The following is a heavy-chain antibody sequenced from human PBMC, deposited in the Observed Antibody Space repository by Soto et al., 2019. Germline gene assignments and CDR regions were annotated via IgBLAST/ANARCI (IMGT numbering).Heavy chain of an antibody. CDR3: ATASGTMVVTAN. CDR2: INPSGGST. J-gene: IGHJ4*02. CDR1: GYTFTSYY. V-gene: IGHV1-46*01. Sequence: SSVKDSCKASGYTFTSYYMHWVRQAPGQGLEWMGIINPSGGSTSYAQKFQGRVTMTRDTSTSTVYRELSSLRSEDTAVYYCATASGTMVVTANWGQGTPVTVS. D-gene: IGHD2-21*02.